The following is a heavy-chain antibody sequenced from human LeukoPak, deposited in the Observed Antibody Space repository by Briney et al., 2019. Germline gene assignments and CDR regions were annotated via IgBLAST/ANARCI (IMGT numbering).Heavy chain of an antibody. V-gene: IGHV3-20*04. D-gene: IGHD6-13*01. CDR2: INWNGGST. CDR1: GFTFDDYG. J-gene: IGHJ5*02. Sequence: PGGSLRLSCAASGFTFDDYGMSWVRQAPGKGLEWVSGINWNGGSTGYADSVKGRFTISRDNAKNSLYLQMNSLRAEDTALYYCARDGYSSSWNNWFDPWGQGTLVTVSS. CDR3: ARDGYSSSWNNWFDP.